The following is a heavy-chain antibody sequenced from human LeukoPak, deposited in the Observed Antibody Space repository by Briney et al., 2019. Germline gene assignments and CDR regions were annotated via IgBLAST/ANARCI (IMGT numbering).Heavy chain of an antibody. J-gene: IGHJ4*02. V-gene: IGHV3-30*02. CDR2: IRYDGSYK. CDR1: EFTFKSYG. D-gene: IGHD3-10*01. CDR3: AKDRGFYATGSPPGSFDS. Sequence: GGSLRLSCAASEFTFKSYGMHWVRQAPGKGLEWMAFIRYDGSYKYYADSLKGRFTISRDNSKDTLYLQMNSLTAEDTAMYYCAKDRGFYATGSPPGSFDSWGQGTLVTVSS.